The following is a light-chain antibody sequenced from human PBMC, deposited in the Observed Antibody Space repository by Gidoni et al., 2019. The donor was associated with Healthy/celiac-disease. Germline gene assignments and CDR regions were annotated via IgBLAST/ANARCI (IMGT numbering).Light chain of an antibody. V-gene: IGLV2-14*01. J-gene: IGLJ3*02. Sequence: QSALTQPAPVSGHPAQAITISCTGTSSDVGGYNYVSWYQQHPGKAPKRMIYEVSNRPSGVSNRFSGSKSGNTASLTISGLQAEDEADYYCSSYTSSSTRVFGGGTKLTVL. CDR1: SSDVGGYNY. CDR3: SSYTSSSTRV. CDR2: EVS.